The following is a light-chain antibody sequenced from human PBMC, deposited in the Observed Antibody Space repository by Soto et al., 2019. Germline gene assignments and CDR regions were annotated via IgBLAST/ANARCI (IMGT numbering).Light chain of an antibody. J-gene: IGLJ2*01. CDR3: CSYAGGNNLV. CDR1: SSDVGGYNY. Sequence: QFALTQPPSASGSPGQSVTISCTGTSSDVGGYNYVSWYQQHPGKAPTLMIYEVSKRPSGVPDRFSGSKSGNTASLTVSGLQAEDEAAYYCCSYAGGNNLVFGGGTKLTVL. CDR2: EVS. V-gene: IGLV2-8*01.